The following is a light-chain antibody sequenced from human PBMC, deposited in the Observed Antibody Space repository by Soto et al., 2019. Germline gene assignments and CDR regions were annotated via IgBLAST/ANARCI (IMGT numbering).Light chain of an antibody. V-gene: IGLV1-44*01. CDR2: STD. J-gene: IGLJ1*01. CDR3: AALDDSLSGLYL. CDR1: NSNIGKFH. Sequence: QPVLTQPPSTSGTPGQRVTISCSGTNSNIGKFHVNWFKQQPGTAPHLLIYSTDQRPAGVPDRFSGSKSGTSASLAISDLQTDDEADYYCAALDDSLSGLYLFGTGTKVTVL.